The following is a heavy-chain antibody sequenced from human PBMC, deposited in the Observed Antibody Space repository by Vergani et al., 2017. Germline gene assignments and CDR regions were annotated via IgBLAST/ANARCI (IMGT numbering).Heavy chain of an antibody. Sequence: QVQLQESGPGLVKPSETLSLTCTVSGGSISSYYWSWIRQPPGKGLEWIGYIYYSGSTNYNPSLKSRVTISVDTSKNQFSLKLSSVTAADTAVYYCARDCLGGSGSYIPDEPNYYYYYMDVWGKGTTVTVSS. CDR1: GGSISSYY. D-gene: IGHD3-10*01. V-gene: IGHV4-59*01. J-gene: IGHJ6*03. CDR2: IYYSGST. CDR3: ARDCLGGSGSYIPDEPNYYYYYMDV.